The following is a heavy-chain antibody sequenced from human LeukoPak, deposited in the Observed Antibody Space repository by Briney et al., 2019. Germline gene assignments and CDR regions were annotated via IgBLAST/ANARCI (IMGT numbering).Heavy chain of an antibody. V-gene: IGHV3-30-3*01. Sequence: GRSLRLSCAASGFTFSSYAMHWVRQAPGKGLEWVAIISYDGSNKYYADSVKGRFTISRDNSKNTLYLQMNSLRVEDTAVYYCARTAYSGSFRYGMDVWGQGTTVTVSS. CDR2: ISYDGSNK. D-gene: IGHD1-26*01. CDR3: ARTAYSGSFRYGMDV. CDR1: GFTFSSYA. J-gene: IGHJ6*02.